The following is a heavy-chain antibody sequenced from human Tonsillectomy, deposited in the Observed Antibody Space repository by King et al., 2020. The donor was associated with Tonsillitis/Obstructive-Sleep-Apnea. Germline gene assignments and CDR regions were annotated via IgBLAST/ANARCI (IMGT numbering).Heavy chain of an antibody. V-gene: IGHV3-30*18. J-gene: IGHJ6*02. CDR2: ISYDGSNK. CDR3: AKVVVVTASYYYYAMDV. Sequence: QVQLVESGGGVVQPGRSLRLSCAASGFTFSTYVMHWVRQAPGKGLEWVAVISYDGSNKYYADSVKGRFTISRDNSKNTLYLQMNSLRVEDTAVYYCAKVVVVTASYYYYAMDVWGQGTTVTVSS. D-gene: IGHD2-21*02. CDR1: GFTFSTYV.